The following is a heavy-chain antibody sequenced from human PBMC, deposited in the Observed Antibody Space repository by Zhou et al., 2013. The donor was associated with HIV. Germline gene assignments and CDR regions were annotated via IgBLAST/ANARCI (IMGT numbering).Heavy chain of an antibody. CDR3: ARAPYGDYVAFDM. Sequence: QGRLVQSGTEVKKPGSSVKVSCKASGGTFSSHGISWVRQAPGQGLEWMGGIIPIFATANYAQKFQGRVTITTDESTSTAFMELSSLRSDDTAMYYCARAPYGDYVAFDMWGPGDIGHRLF. J-gene: IGHJ3*02. CDR1: GGTFSSHG. V-gene: IGHV1-69*05. CDR2: IIPIFATA. D-gene: IGHD4-17*01.